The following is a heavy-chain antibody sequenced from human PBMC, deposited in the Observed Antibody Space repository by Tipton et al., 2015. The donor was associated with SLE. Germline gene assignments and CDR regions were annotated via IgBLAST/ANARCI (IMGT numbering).Heavy chain of an antibody. CDR1: GDYITSDIYY. J-gene: IGHJ6*02. CDR3: ARPCITMVQGVIITFDGVAV. D-gene: IGHD3-10*01. V-gene: IGHV4-39*07. Sequence: LRLSCFVSGDYITSDIYYWGWIRQPPGKGLEWIGSVYDSGTTYYNPSLKSRVTMSVDTSKTQFSLKLNSLTAADTAVYYCARPCITMVQGVIITFDGVAVWGQGTTATVSS. CDR2: VYDSGTT.